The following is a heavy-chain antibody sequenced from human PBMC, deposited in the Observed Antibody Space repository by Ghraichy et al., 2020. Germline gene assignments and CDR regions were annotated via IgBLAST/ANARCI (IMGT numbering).Heavy chain of an antibody. D-gene: IGHD2-21*01. CDR2: IKASGEST. CDR3: ARELPDSFNFDY. CDR1: GYSFSTYH. J-gene: IGHJ4*02. V-gene: IGHV1-46*01. Sequence: APVKVSCKASGYSFSTYHLHWVRQAPGQGLEWMGIIKASGESTIFAQKFQGRVTLTLDTSTTIVTMEVSSLTSEDTAVYYCARELPDSFNFDYWGQGTLVTVSS.